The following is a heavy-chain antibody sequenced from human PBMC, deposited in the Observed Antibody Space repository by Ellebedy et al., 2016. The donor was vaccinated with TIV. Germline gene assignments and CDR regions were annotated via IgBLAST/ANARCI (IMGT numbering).Heavy chain of an antibody. D-gene: IGHD3-22*01. V-gene: IGHV3-30*18. CDR3: AKDGATEIYYPFLSYYFNY. CDR1: GFTFNAYG. CDR2: ISYDGSNE. J-gene: IGHJ4*02. Sequence: GGSLRLSXVASGFTFNAYGMHWVRQAPGKGLEWVATISYDGSNEKYAGSVKGRFTISRDDSKNTLHLQMNSLRAEDAALYYCAKDGATEIYYPFLSYYFNYWGQGTLVTVSS.